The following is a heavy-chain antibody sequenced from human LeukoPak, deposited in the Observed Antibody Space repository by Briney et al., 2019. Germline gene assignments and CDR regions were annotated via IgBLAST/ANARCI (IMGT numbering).Heavy chain of an antibody. CDR1: LFTFSGST. CDR2: SRTKSYKYAT. J-gene: IGHJ5*02. D-gene: IGHD1-26*01. CDR3: TTGIEHNWCDP. Sequence: PGGSRSLSCAASLFTFSGSTLHGVRQASGGGVEWVGRSRTKSYKYATAYAASVQGRFTVSRDEPERTAYLQMNNLRTEDTAVYHCTTGIEHNWCDPGRQGTLVTVSS. V-gene: IGHV3-73*01.